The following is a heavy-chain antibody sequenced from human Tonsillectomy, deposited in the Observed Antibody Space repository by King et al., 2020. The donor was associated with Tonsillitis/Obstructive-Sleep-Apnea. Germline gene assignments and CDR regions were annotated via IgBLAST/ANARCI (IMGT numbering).Heavy chain of an antibody. CDR1: GGTFSSYA. V-gene: IGHV1-69*01. J-gene: IGHJ6*03. D-gene: IGHD1-1*01. CDR3: ARGTPGTLHKGGTGYYYYMDV. CDR2: IIPIFGTA. Sequence: QLVQSGAEVKKPGSSVKVSCKASGGTFSSYAISWVRQAPGQGLEWMGGIIPIFGTANYAQKFQGRVTITADESTSTAYMELSSLRSEDTAVYYCARGTPGTLHKGGTGYYYYMDVWGKGTTVTVSS.